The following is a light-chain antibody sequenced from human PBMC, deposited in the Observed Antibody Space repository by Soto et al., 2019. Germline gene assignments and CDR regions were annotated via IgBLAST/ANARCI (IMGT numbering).Light chain of an antibody. Sequence: IQLTQSPSSLSACLGDRVTITCRASQGISTYLAWYQQKPGKAPKLLIYTASTLESGVPSRFSGGGSGTEFTLTISSLQPEDFASYFCQQLKTSPWTFGQGTKGDIK. CDR3: QQLKTSPWT. V-gene: IGKV1-9*01. J-gene: IGKJ1*01. CDR1: QGISTY. CDR2: TAS.